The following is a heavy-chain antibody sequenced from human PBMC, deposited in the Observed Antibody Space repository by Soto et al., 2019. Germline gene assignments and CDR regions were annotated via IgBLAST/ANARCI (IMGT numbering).Heavy chain of an antibody. J-gene: IGHJ6*02. V-gene: IGHV3-33*01. CDR1: GFTFSNYG. CDR3: ARDLKRLVTNNPRWGMDV. D-gene: IGHD6-19*01. Sequence: QVQLVESGGGVVQPGRSLRLSCAASGFTFSNYGMHWVRQAPGKGLERVAVIGYDGSNKYYVDSVKGRFTISRDNYKNTVFLQMNSLRAEDTAVYYCARDLKRLVTNNPRWGMDVWGQGTTVTVSS. CDR2: IGYDGSNK.